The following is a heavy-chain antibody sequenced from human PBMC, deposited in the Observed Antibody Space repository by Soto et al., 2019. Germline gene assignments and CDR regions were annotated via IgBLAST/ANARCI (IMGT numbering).Heavy chain of an antibody. V-gene: IGHV4-39*07. J-gene: IGHJ5*02. CDR1: GASISTSSDF. CDR2: VYQSGTT. Sequence: SETLSLTCSVSGASISTSSDFWGWIRQAPGKGLEWIGNVYQSGTTHLNPSLKSRVSIFVDRSKNQFSLKLSSATAADTAVYYCARLAYSSSSRFDPWGQGTLVTVSS. D-gene: IGHD6-6*01. CDR3: ARLAYSSSSRFDP.